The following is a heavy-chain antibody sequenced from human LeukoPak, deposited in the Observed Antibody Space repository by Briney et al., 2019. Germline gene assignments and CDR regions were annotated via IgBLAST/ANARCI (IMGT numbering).Heavy chain of an antibody. J-gene: IGHJ4*02. Sequence: PGGSLRLSCAASGFTFSTYSMYWVRQAPGKGLEWVSYISSRSTTIYYADSVKGRFTISRDNAKNSLYLQMNSLRAEDTALYYCAKDTGGIAVTIDYWGQGTLVTVSS. CDR3: AKDTGGIAVTIDY. D-gene: IGHD6-19*01. CDR1: GFTFSTYS. V-gene: IGHV3-48*04. CDR2: ISSRSTTI.